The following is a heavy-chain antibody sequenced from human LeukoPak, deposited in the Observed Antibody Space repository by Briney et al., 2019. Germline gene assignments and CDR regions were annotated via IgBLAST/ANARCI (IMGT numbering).Heavy chain of an antibody. CDR3: AKTNWGAFDI. Sequence: SETLSLTCTVSGGSLSTYYWNWIRQPAGKGLEWIGRIYTSGSTNYNPSLKSRVTISVDTSKNLFSLKLSSVTAADTAVYYCAKTNWGAFDIWGQGTMVTVSS. CDR2: IYTSGST. CDR1: GGSLSTYY. V-gene: IGHV4-4*07. D-gene: IGHD7-27*01. J-gene: IGHJ3*02.